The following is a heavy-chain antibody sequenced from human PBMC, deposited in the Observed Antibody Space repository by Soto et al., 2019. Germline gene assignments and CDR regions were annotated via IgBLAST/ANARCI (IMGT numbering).Heavy chain of an antibody. V-gene: IGHV1-3*01. J-gene: IGHJ3*02. CDR3: ARAGFCSTTSGSDAFDI. D-gene: IGHD2-2*01. Sequence: QVQLVQSGAEVKKPGASVKVSCKASGYTFTNYAMHWVRQAPGQRPEWMGWINAGNGNTKFSQRFQGRVTITRDTSANIAYMELRSLTSAATAVYYCARAGFCSTTSGSDAFDIGGQGTMVTVSS. CDR2: INAGNGNT. CDR1: GYTFTNYA.